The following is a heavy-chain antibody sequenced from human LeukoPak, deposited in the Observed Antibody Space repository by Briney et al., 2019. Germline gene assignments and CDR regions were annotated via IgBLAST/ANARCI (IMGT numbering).Heavy chain of an antibody. D-gene: IGHD3-3*01. CDR1: GFTFSSYA. CDR3: ARVGRRFLEWLTFDY. Sequence: PGRSLRLSCAASGFTFSSYAMHWVRQAPGKGLEWVAVISYDGSNKYYADSVKGRFTISRDNSKNTLYLQMNSLRAEDTAVYYCARVGRRFLEWLTFDYWGQGTLVTVSS. CDR2: ISYDGSNK. V-gene: IGHV3-30-3*01. J-gene: IGHJ4*02.